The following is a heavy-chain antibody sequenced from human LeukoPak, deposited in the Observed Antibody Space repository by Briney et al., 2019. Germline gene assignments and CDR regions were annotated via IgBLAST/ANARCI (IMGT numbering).Heavy chain of an antibody. CDR3: ARDPGSSWYVAEYFQH. Sequence: ASVKVSCKASGYTFTSYGISWVRQAPGQGLEWMGWISAYNGNTNYAQKLQGRVTMTTDISTSTAYMELRSLRSDVTAVYYCARDPGSSWYVAEYFQHWGQGTLVTVSS. CDR1: GYTFTSYG. J-gene: IGHJ1*01. D-gene: IGHD6-13*01. V-gene: IGHV1-18*04. CDR2: ISAYNGNT.